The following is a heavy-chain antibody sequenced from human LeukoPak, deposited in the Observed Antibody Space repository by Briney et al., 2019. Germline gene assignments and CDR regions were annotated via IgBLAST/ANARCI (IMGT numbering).Heavy chain of an antibody. CDR3: ARVPSVIDAFDI. CDR2: IYYSGST. J-gene: IGHJ3*02. D-gene: IGHD2-21*01. V-gene: IGHV4-39*07. CDR1: GGSISSSSYY. Sequence: KPSETLSLTCTVSGGSISSSSYYWGWIRQPPGKGLEWIGSIYYSGSTYYNPSLKSRLTISVDRSKNQFSLRLSSMTAADTAVYYCARVPSVIDAFDIWGQGTMVTVSS.